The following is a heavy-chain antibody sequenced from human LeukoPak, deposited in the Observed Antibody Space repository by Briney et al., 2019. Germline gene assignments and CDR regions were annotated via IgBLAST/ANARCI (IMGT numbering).Heavy chain of an antibody. CDR1: GFTLSGYE. V-gene: IGHV3-48*03. CDR3: ARQVRGNYYGGY. CDR2: ISTSGTII. D-gene: IGHD1-26*01. J-gene: IGHJ1*01. Sequence: GGSLRLSCAASGFTLSGYEMNWVRQAPGKGLEWVSYISTSGTIIYYADSVKGRFTVSRDNSKNTLYLQMNSLRAEDTAVYYCARQVRGNYYGGYWGQGTLVTVSS.